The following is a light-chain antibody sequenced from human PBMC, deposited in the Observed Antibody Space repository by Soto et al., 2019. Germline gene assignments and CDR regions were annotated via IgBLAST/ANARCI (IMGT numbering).Light chain of an antibody. V-gene: IGLV2-14*01. CDR2: QVT. CDR1: TRDIAGYNY. CDR3: TSFSSSTSLYV. J-gene: IGLJ1*01. Sequence: QSALTQPASVSGSLGQSITISCTGTTRDIAGYNYISWYQQLPGKAPKLMIYQVTIRPSGISNRFSGSKSGNTASLTISGLQAEDDADYYCTSFSSSTSLYVFGTGTQLTVL.